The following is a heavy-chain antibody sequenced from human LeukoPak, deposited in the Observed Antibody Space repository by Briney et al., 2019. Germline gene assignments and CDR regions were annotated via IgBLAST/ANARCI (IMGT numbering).Heavy chain of an antibody. CDR1: GFPFTYAW. D-gene: IGHD3-10*01. CDR2: ITSKTDGGTT. CDR3: TTGVRGD. V-gene: IGHV3-15*01. Sequence: GGSLRLSCAASGFPFTYAWMNWVRQAPGKGLEWVGRITSKTDGGTTDYAAPVKGRFTISRDDSKNMLYLQMNSLKTEDTAVYYCTTGVRGDWGQGILVTVSS. J-gene: IGHJ4*02.